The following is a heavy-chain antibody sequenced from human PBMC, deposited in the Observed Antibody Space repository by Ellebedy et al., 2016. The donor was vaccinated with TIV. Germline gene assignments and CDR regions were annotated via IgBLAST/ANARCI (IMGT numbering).Heavy chain of an antibody. CDR1: GFTFSSYS. CDR3: ARASSYCSSTSCYAPDY. Sequence: GESLKISCAASGFTFSSYSMNWVRQAPGKGLEWVSSISSSSSYIYYADSVKGRFTISRDNAKNSLYLQMNSLRAEDTAVYYCARASSYCSSTSCYAPDYWGQGTLVTVSS. CDR2: ISSSSSYI. J-gene: IGHJ4*02. V-gene: IGHV3-21*01. D-gene: IGHD2-2*01.